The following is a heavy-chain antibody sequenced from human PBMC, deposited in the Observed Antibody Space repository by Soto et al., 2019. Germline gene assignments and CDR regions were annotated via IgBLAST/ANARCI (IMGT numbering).Heavy chain of an antibody. CDR3: ARSWYSTTRYFDF. CDR2: ISAHNGNT. Sequence: QVQLVQSGPEVKRPGASVKVSCKPSGYTFTSYGISWVRQAPGQGLEWMGWISAHNGNTNYAQKVQGRVTMTTDSSTSTVYMELTSLRSDDTAVYYCARSWYSTTRYFDFWGRGTLVTVSS. D-gene: IGHD1-26*01. CDR1: GYTFTSYG. J-gene: IGHJ2*01. V-gene: IGHV1-18*01.